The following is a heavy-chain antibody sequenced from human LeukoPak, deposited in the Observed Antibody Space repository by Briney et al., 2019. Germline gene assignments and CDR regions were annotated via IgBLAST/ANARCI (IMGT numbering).Heavy chain of an antibody. CDR3: ASTSDGSGSYYVHY. CDR2: IYYSGST. J-gene: IGHJ4*02. V-gene: IGHV4-39*01. D-gene: IGHD3-10*01. Sequence: SETLSLTCTVSGGSISSSSYYWGWIRQPPGKGLEWIGSIYYSGSTYYNPSLKSRVTISVDTSKNQFSLKLSSVTAADTAVYYCASTSDGSGSYYVHYWGQGTLVTASS. CDR1: GGSISSSSYY.